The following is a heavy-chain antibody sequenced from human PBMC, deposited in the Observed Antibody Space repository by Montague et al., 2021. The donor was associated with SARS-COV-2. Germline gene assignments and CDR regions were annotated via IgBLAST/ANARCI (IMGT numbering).Heavy chain of an antibody. CDR2: MYNSENT. CDR1: GGSMSGYN. CDR3: ARGINSAGSYYYHLDV. V-gene: IGHV4-59*01. J-gene: IGHJ6*02. Sequence: SETLSLTCTVAGGSMSGYNWRWIRQPPGKGLQWIGSMYNSENTSYNPSLKSRVTISVDTSKKQFSLRLSSVTAADTAVYFCARGINSAGSYYYHLDVWGQGTTVTVSS. D-gene: IGHD2-21*01.